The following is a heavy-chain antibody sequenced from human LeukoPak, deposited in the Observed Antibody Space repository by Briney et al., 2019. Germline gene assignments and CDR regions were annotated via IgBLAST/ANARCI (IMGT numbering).Heavy chain of an antibody. Sequence: GGSLRLSCAASGFTFSSYAMSWVRQAPGKGLEWVSAISGSGGSTYYADSVKGRFTISRDNSKNTLYLQMNSLRAEDTAVYYCAKEVENRAMVRGQYYFDYWGQGTLVTVSS. V-gene: IGHV3-23*01. D-gene: IGHD3-10*01. CDR1: GFTFSSYA. J-gene: IGHJ4*02. CDR3: AKEVENRAMVRGQYYFDY. CDR2: ISGSGGST.